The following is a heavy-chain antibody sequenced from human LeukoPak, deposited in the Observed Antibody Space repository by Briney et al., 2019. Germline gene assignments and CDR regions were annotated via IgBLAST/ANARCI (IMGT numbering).Heavy chain of an antibody. CDR3: ARGWFGGFKWFEP. J-gene: IGHJ5*02. Sequence: KPSETLSLTCTVSGGSISSHYWSWIRQPPGKGLEWIGYIYYSGSTNYNPSLKSRVTISVDTSKNQFSLKLGFVDAAGKGVFYCARGWFGGFKWFEPWGQGTLVTVFS. CDR2: IYYSGST. CDR1: GGSISSHY. V-gene: IGHV4-59*11. D-gene: IGHD3-10*01.